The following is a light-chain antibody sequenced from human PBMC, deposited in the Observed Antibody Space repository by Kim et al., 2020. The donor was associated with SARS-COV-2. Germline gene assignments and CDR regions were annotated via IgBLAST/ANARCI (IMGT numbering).Light chain of an antibody. CDR2: GAS. Sequence: SAGERATLSCRASESVRSNLAWYQQKPGQAPRLLIHGASTRATGIPARFSGSGSGTEFTLTINSLQSEDFAVYYCQQYDNWPPWTFGQGTKVDIK. CDR3: QQYDNWPPWT. CDR1: ESVRSN. J-gene: IGKJ1*01. V-gene: IGKV3-15*01.